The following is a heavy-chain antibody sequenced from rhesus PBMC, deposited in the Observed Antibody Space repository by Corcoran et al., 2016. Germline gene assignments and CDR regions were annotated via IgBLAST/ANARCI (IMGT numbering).Heavy chain of an antibody. V-gene: IGHV3S16*01. CDR1: GFTFSDYY. CDR3: TREGGYGYFDY. J-gene: IGHJ4*01. Sequence: EVQLVESGGGLVQPGGSLRLSCAASGFTFSDYYMSWVRQAPGKGLEWVSSISIGSSDIYYADAVNGRFTISRDNAKNSLSLQMNSLKTEDTAVYYCTREGGYGYFDYWGQGVLVTVSS. CDR2: ISIGSSDI. D-gene: IGHD3-9*01.